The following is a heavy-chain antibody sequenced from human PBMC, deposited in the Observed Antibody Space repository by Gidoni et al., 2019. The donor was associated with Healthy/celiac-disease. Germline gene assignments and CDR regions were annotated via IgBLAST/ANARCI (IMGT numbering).Heavy chain of an antibody. J-gene: IGHJ4*02. D-gene: IGHD1-26*01. Sequence: EVQLVESGGGLVQPGRSLRLSCTASGFTFGDYAMSWFRQAPGKGLEWVGFIRSKAYGGTTEYAASVKGRFTISRDDSKSIAYLQMNSLKTEDTAVYYCTRDGWELLGVDYWGQGTLVTVSS. CDR3: TRDGWELLGVDY. CDR1: GFTFGDYA. CDR2: IRSKAYGGTT. V-gene: IGHV3-49*03.